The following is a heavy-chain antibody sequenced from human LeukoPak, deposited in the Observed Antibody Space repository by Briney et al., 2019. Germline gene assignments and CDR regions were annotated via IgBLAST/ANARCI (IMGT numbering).Heavy chain of an antibody. V-gene: IGHV1-69*13. Sequence: SVKVSCKASGYTFTGYYMHWVRQAPGQGLEWMGGIIPIFGTTNYAHNFQGRVTITADESTSTAYMELSSLRSEDTAVYYCARGVNYYDSSGRGVEFDYWGQGTLVTVSS. J-gene: IGHJ4*02. CDR1: GYTFTGYY. CDR2: IIPIFGTT. D-gene: IGHD3-22*01. CDR3: ARGVNYYDSSGRGVEFDY.